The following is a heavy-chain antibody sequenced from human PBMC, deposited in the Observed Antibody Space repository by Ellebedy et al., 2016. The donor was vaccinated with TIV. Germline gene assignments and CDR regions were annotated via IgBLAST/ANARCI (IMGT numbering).Heavy chain of an antibody. V-gene: IGHV1-69*13. J-gene: IGHJ4*02. Sequence: ASVKVSCXASGGTFSSYALSWVRQAPGQGLEWMGGIIPILGIANYPQRFQGRITITADGSTNTSYMELSSLRAEDTAVYYCARDPPAHCTAPSCSSEGLGYWGQGTLVTVSS. D-gene: IGHD2-2*01. CDR3: ARDPPAHCTAPSCSSEGLGY. CDR2: IIPILGIA. CDR1: GGTFSSYA.